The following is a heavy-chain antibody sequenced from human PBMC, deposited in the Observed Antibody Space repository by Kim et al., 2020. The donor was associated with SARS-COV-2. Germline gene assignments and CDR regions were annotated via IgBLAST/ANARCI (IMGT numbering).Heavy chain of an antibody. CDR3: AKDTTNRGDADWGGGYFDI. Sequence: GGSLRLSCAASGFSFESYGMNWVRQAPGKGLEWVAVIWYDGTLTFYAESVEGRFTISRDNSKNTLYLQMNSLRGEDTAVYYCAKDTTNRGDADWGGGYFDIWGQGTLVTVSS. CDR1: GFSFESYG. CDR2: IWYDGTLT. J-gene: IGHJ4*02. D-gene: IGHD2-21*01. V-gene: IGHV3-33*06.